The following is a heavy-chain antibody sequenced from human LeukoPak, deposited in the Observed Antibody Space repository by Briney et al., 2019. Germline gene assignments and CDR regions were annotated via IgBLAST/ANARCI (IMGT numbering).Heavy chain of an antibody. V-gene: IGHV3-23*01. CDR3: AKNRYSSAALDAFDI. J-gene: IGHJ3*02. CDR1: GLTFSSYA. D-gene: IGHD6-19*01. CDR2: ISGSGGST. Sequence: SGGSLRLSCAASGLTFSSYAMSWVRQAPGKGLEWVSAISGSGGSTYYADSVKGRFTISRDNSKNTLYLQMNSLRAEDTAVYYCAKNRYSSAALDAFDIWGQGTMVTVSS.